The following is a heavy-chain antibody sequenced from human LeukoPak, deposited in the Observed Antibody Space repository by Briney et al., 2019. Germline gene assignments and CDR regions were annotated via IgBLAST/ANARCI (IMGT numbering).Heavy chain of an antibody. Sequence: SETLSLTCTVSGGSISSSSYYWGWLRQPPGKGLEWIGSIYYSGSTYYNPSLKSRVTISVDTSKNQFSLKLSSVTAADTAVYYCARHRTVGDFDPWGQGTLVTVSS. J-gene: IGHJ5*02. CDR2: IYYSGST. CDR1: GGSISSSSYY. CDR3: ARHRTVGDFDP. D-gene: IGHD3-16*01. V-gene: IGHV4-39*01.